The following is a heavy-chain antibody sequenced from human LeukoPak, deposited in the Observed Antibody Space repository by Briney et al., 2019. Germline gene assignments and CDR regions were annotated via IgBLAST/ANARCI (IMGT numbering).Heavy chain of an antibody. J-gene: IGHJ4*02. CDR2: IFSGDSDT. D-gene: IGHD1-14*01. V-gene: IGHV5-51*01. CDR3: ARSHNGNPHLDY. CDR1: GYSFTSYC. Sequence: GESLKISSNGSGYSFTSYCIGWVRQMPGKGLEWRGIIFSGDSDTRYSPSFQGQVTISADKSISTAYLQWSSLKASDTAMYYCARSHNGNPHLDYWGQGTLVTVSS.